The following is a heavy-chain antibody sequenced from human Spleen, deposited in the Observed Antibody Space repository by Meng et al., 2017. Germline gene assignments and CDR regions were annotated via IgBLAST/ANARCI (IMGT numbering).Heavy chain of an antibody. D-gene: IGHD6-19*01. CDR1: GYTFTGYY. CDR2: INPNSGGT. V-gene: IGHV1-2*02. J-gene: IGHJ6*02. Sequence: ASVKVSCKASGYTFTGYYMHWVRQAPGQGLEWMGWINPNSGGTNYAQKFQGRVTMTRDTSISTAYMELSTLRSDDTAVYYCATPGHSSGWYYYGMDDWGQGTTVTVSS. CDR3: ATPGHSSGWYYYGMDD.